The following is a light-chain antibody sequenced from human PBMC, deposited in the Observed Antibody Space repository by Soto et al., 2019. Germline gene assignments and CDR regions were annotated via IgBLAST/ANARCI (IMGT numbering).Light chain of an antibody. CDR3: MQGRYWPR. J-gene: IGKJ2*03. CDR2: KAS. V-gene: IGKV2-30*01. Sequence: DVAMTQSPLSLSVTLGQPASISCTSSLSLVNSDGNSYLNWFHQRPGQSPRRLLYKASNRDSGVPDRFSGSGAGTDFALKISRVEAEDVGIYYCMQGRYWPRFGQGTRLEI. CDR1: LSLVNSDGNSY.